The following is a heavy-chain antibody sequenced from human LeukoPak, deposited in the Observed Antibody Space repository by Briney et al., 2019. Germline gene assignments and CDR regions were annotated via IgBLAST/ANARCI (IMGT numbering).Heavy chain of an antibody. V-gene: IGHV1-69*05. CDR3: ARGYDFWSGYYMVY. D-gene: IGHD3-3*01. CDR1: GGTFSSYA. J-gene: IGHJ4*02. CDR2: IIPIFGTA. Sequence: SVKVSCKASGGTFSSYAISWVRQAPGQGLEWMGRIIPIFGTANYAQKFQGRVTITTDESTSTAYMELSRLRSDDTAVYYCARGYDFWSGYYMVYWGQGTLVTVSS.